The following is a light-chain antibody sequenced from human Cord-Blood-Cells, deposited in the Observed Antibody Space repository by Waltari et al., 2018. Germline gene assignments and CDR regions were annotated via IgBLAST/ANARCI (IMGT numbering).Light chain of an antibody. V-gene: IGKV1-33*01. Sequence: HMTPSLSSLSASVQDSDHITCQANQDIRNYLNWYQQKPGKAPNLLLYDASNLETGVPSRFSGSGSGTDFTFTISSLQLEDIATYYCQQYNNLPWTFGQGTKVEIK. CDR1: QDIRNY. CDR2: DAS. J-gene: IGKJ1*01. CDR3: QQYNNLPWT.